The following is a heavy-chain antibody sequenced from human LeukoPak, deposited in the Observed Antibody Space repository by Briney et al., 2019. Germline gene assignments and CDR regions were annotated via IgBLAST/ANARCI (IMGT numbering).Heavy chain of an antibody. Sequence: SETLSLTCTVSGGSISSSSYYWGSIREPPGKGLEWIGSIYYSGSTYYNPSLKSRVTISVDTSKNQFSLKLSSVTAADTAVYYCASLYSSGWYAFDYWGQGTLVTVSS. CDR2: IYYSGST. V-gene: IGHV4-39*01. J-gene: IGHJ4*02. CDR3: ASLYSSGWYAFDY. CDR1: GGSISSSSYY. D-gene: IGHD6-19*01.